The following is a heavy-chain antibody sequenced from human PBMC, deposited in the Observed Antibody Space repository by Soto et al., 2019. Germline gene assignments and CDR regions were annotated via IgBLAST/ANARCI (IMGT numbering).Heavy chain of an antibody. D-gene: IGHD1-7*01. CDR2: IYWDEDK. Sequence: QITLKESGPTLVRPTQTLTLTCSFSGFSLNTNGMGVGWIRQPPGKALEWLAFIYWDEDKRYSPSLKTRITVTTDTSKNEVVLTLTNLDPWDTGTYYCAGWNYESGLDVWGQGTTVTVSS. CDR1: GFSLNTNGMG. J-gene: IGHJ6*02. V-gene: IGHV2-5*02. CDR3: AGWNYESGLDV.